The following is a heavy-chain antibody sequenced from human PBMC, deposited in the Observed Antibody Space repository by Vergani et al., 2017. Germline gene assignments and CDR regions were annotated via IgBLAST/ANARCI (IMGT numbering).Heavy chain of an antibody. Sequence: QMQLVQSGPEVKKPGTSVKVSCKASGFTFTSSAVQWVRQARGQRLEWIGWIVVGSGNTNYAQKFQERVTITRDMSTSTAYMELSSLRSEDTAVYYCAESGGWELLLDYWGQGTLVTVSS. CDR2: IVVGSGNT. J-gene: IGHJ4*02. CDR1: GFTFTSSA. D-gene: IGHD1-26*01. CDR3: AESGGWELLLDY. V-gene: IGHV1-58*01.